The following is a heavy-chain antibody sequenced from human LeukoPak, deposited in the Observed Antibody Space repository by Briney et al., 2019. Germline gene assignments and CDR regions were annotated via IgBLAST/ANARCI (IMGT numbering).Heavy chain of an antibody. CDR1: GFTVSSNY. D-gene: IGHD6-19*01. CDR2: IYSGGST. Sequence: GGSLRLSCAAPGFTVSSNYMSWARQAPGKGLEWVSVIYSGGSTYYADSVKGRFTISRDNSKNTLYLQMNSLRAEDTAVYYCARDPRGSGWLDYWGQGTLVTASS. J-gene: IGHJ4*02. V-gene: IGHV3-53*01. CDR3: ARDPRGSGWLDY.